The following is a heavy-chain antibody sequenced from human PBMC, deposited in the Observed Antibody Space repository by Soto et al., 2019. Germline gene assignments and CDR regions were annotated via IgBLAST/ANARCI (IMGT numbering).Heavy chain of an antibody. Sequence: ASVKVSCKASGGTFSSYAISWVRQAPGQGLEWMGGIIPILGIANYAQKFQGRVTITADKSTGTAYMELGSLRSEDTAVYYGARVKRDTAMVTGYYYGMDVWGQGTTVTVSS. V-gene: IGHV1-69*10. CDR3: ARVKRDTAMVTGYYYGMDV. D-gene: IGHD5-18*01. CDR2: IIPILGIA. J-gene: IGHJ6*02. CDR1: GGTFSSYA.